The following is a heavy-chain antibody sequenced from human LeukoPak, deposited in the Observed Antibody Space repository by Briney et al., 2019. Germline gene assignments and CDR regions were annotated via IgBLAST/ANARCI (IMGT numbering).Heavy chain of an antibody. J-gene: IGHJ4*02. V-gene: IGHV1-69*13. CDR2: IIPIFGTA. CDR3: ARVGQWLAQGGSAYDY. CDR1: GYSFPSYG. D-gene: IGHD6-19*01. Sequence: ASVKVSCKASGYSFPSYGISWVRQAPGQGLEWMGGIIPIFGTANYAQKFQGRVTITADESTSTAYMELSSLRSEDTAVYYCARVGQWLAQGGSAYDYWGQGTLVTVSS.